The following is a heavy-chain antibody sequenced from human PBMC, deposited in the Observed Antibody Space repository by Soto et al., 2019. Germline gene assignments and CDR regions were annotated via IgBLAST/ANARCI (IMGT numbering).Heavy chain of an antibody. Sequence: GGSLRLSCAASGFTFSSYGMHWVRQAPGKGLEWVAVISCDGSNKYYADSVKGRFTISRDNSKNTLYLQMTSLRAEDTAVYYCAKVRRAGSSWYPVYYYGMDVWGQGTTVTVS. CDR1: GFTFSSYG. CDR3: AKVRRAGSSWYPVYYYGMDV. V-gene: IGHV3-30*18. D-gene: IGHD6-13*01. CDR2: ISCDGSNK. J-gene: IGHJ6*02.